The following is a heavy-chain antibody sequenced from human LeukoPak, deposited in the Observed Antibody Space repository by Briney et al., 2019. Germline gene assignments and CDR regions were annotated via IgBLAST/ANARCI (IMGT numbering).Heavy chain of an antibody. CDR3: ATDRGWRTSGYYLYYFEY. CDR2: IKHDGSEK. D-gene: IGHD3-3*01. V-gene: IGHV3-7*01. CDR1: GFTFSNHN. Sequence: GGSLRLSCEASGFTFSNHNMNWVRQAPGKGLEWVASIKHDGSEKYYVDSVRGRFTISRDNTMNSLYLQMSSLRAEDTAVYYCATDRGWRTSGYYLYYFEYWGQGTLVTYSS. J-gene: IGHJ4*02.